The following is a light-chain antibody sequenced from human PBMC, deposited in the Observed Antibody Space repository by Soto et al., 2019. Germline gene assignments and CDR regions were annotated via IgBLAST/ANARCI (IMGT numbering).Light chain of an antibody. J-gene: IGKJ5*01. Sequence: DIQMTQSPSSLSASVGDRVTITCQASHDINKYLNWYQEKPGKAPKLLIYDASNLQTGVPSRFSGSRSGTHFTFTISSLQPEDIATYYCQRYDSLPPTFGQGTRLDIK. CDR1: HDINKY. CDR2: DAS. CDR3: QRYDSLPPT. V-gene: IGKV1-33*01.